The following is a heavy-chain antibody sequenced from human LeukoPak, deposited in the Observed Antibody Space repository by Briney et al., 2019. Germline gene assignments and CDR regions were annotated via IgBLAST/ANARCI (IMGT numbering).Heavy chain of an antibody. V-gene: IGHV3-15*01. J-gene: IGHJ4*02. CDR2: VRTTAEGETT. CDR3: TAGLGKTDDDS. Sequence: PGGSLRLSCEGSGFNFNDAWMSWIRQAPGKGLEWVGRVRTTAEGETTDYGAPVRGRFIISRDDSKSMVYLQMNRLETEDTATYYCTAGLGKTDDDSWGQGTLVTVSS. D-gene: IGHD4-11*01. CDR1: GFNFNDAW.